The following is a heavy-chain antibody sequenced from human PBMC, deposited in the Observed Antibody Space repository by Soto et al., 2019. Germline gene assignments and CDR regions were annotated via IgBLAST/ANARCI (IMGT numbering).Heavy chain of an antibody. Sequence: ASVKVSCKASGYTFTSYDINWVRQATGQGLEWMGWMNPNSGNTGYAQKFQDRVTMTRNTSISTAYMELSSLRSEDTAVYYCARVYDFWSENYYYMDVWGKGTTVTVSS. V-gene: IGHV1-8*01. CDR3: ARVYDFWSENYYYMDV. J-gene: IGHJ6*03. D-gene: IGHD3-3*01. CDR1: GYTFTSYD. CDR2: MNPNSGNT.